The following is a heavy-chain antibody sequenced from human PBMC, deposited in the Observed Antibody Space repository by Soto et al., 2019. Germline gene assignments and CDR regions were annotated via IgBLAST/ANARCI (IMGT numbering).Heavy chain of an antibody. D-gene: IGHD1-1*01. V-gene: IGHV5-51*01. CDR2: VYPGDSDT. CDR3: ARLTTGGVWGMDV. Sequence: GESLKISCKDSGYRFTNYWIGWVRQMPGKGLEWMGIVYPGDSDTRYSPSFQGQVTISADKSISTAYLQWSSLKASDTAMYYCARLTTGGVWGMDVWGQGTTVTVSS. CDR1: GYRFTNYW. J-gene: IGHJ6*02.